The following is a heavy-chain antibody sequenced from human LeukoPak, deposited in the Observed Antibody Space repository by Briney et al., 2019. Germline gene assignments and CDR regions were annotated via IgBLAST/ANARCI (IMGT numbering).Heavy chain of an antibody. Sequence: SETLSLTCTVSGGSISSYYWSWIRQPPGKGLEWIGYVYYSGSTNYNPSLKSRVTISVDTSKNQFSLKLSSVTAADTAVYYCARGLGYGEYLVPFDIWGQGTLVTVSS. D-gene: IGHD4-17*01. J-gene: IGHJ3*02. CDR2: VYYSGST. V-gene: IGHV4-59*01. CDR3: ARGLGYGEYLVPFDI. CDR1: GGSISSYY.